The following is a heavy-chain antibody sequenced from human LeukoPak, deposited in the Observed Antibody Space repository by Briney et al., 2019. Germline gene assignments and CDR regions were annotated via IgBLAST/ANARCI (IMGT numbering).Heavy chain of an antibody. CDR1: GFTFSSYA. J-gene: IGHJ5*02. D-gene: IGHD5-24*01. Sequence: PGGSLRLSCAASGFTFSSYAMSWVRQAPGKGLEWVSAISGSGGSTYYADSVKGRFTISRDNSKNTLYLQMNSLRAEDTAVYYCAKSSRDGYNFNWFDPWGQGTLVTVSS. V-gene: IGHV3-23*01. CDR3: AKSSRDGYNFNWFDP. CDR2: ISGSGGST.